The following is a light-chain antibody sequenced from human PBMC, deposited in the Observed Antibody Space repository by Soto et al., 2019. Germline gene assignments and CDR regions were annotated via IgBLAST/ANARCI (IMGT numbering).Light chain of an antibody. J-gene: IGKJ3*01. CDR3: QEGDDFAT. Sequence: DIQMAQSPSSVSASVGDRVTIMCRASQDIGNWLAWYQQKPGEAPRLLIYAVSVLHSGVPPRFSGRGSGTNFTLTINSLQPEDSATYFCQEGDDFATFGPGTKVDLK. V-gene: IGKV1-12*01. CDR2: AVS. CDR1: QDIGNW.